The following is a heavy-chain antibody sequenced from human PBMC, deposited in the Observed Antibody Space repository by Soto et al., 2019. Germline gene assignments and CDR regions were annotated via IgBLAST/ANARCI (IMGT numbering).Heavy chain of an antibody. CDR3: AREPADVDTAMDP. D-gene: IGHD5-18*01. CDR2: IYYGGST. J-gene: IGHJ5*02. Sequence: SETLSLTCTVSGGSISPNYWSWIRQPPGKGLEWVGYIYYGGSTSYNPSLKIRVTISVDTSKNQFSLRLSSVTAADTAVYYCAREPADVDTAMDPWSQGTLVTVSS. CDR1: GGSISPNY. V-gene: IGHV4-59*01.